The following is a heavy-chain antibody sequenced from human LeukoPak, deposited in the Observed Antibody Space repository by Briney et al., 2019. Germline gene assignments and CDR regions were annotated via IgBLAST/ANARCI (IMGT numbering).Heavy chain of an antibody. CDR3: ARPIAAAGNDAFDI. J-gene: IGHJ3*02. Sequence: ASVKVSCKVSGYTLTELSMHWVRQAPGKGLEWMGGFDPEDGETIYAQKFQGRVTITTDESTSTAYMELSSLRSEDTAVYYCARPIAAAGNDAFDIWGQGTMVTVSS. CDR2: FDPEDGET. V-gene: IGHV1-24*01. D-gene: IGHD6-13*01. CDR1: GYTLTELS.